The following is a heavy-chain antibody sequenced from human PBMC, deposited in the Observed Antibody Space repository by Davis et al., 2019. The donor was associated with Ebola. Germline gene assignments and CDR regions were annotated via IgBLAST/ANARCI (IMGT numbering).Heavy chain of an antibody. CDR2: IYYSGST. V-gene: IGHV4-39*07. CDR3: ARDRRGDHGGVYYYYYGMDV. Sequence: PSETLSLTCTVSGGSISSSSYYWGWIRQPPGKGLEWIGSIYYSGSTYYNPSLKSRVTISVDTSKNQFSLKLSSVTAADTAVYYCARDRRGDHGGVYYYYYGMDVWGQGTTVTVSS. J-gene: IGHJ6*02. CDR1: GGSISSSSYY. D-gene: IGHD3-3*01.